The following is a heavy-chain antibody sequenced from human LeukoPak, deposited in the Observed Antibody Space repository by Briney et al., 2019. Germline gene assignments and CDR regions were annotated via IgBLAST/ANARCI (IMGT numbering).Heavy chain of an antibody. CDR2: ISYTGST. D-gene: IGHD4-17*01. J-gene: IGHJ3*02. Sequence: SSETLSLTCIVSDASFSSHYWTWIRQPPGKGLEWIGYISYTGSTNYNPSLKSRVTISVDTSKNQFSLKLSCVTAADTAVYYCARDPTTVTKGFDIWGQGTMVTVSS. CDR3: ARDPTTVTKGFDI. CDR1: DASFSSHY. V-gene: IGHV4-59*11.